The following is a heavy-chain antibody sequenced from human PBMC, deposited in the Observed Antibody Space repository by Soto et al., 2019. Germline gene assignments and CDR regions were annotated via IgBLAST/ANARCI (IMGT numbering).Heavy chain of an antibody. V-gene: IGHV3-23*01. J-gene: IGHJ3*02. CDR1: GFTFSSYA. CDR2: ISGSGGST. CDR3: AKNFEHPALWFGETYAFDI. Sequence: EVQLLESGGGLVQPGGSLRLSCAASGFTFSSYAMSWVRQAPGKGLEWVSAISGSGGSTYYADSVKGRFTISRDNSKNTLYLQMNSLRAEDTAVYYCAKNFEHPALWFGETYAFDIWGQGTMVTVSS. D-gene: IGHD3-10*01.